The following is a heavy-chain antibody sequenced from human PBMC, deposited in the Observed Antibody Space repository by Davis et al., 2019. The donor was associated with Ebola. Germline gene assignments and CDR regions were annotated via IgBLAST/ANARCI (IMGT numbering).Heavy chain of an antibody. J-gene: IGHJ4*02. CDR1: GGSISTYY. CDR2: VFHTGTT. D-gene: IGHD4-23*01. CDR3: ARGDYAGSSFDY. V-gene: IGHV4-59*01. Sequence: SETLSLTCTVSGGSISTYYWSWIRQSPGKGLEWIGYVFHTGTTNYNPSLKSRVTISLDTSKNQFSLKLSSVTAADTAVYYCARGDYAGSSFDYWGQGTLVTVSS.